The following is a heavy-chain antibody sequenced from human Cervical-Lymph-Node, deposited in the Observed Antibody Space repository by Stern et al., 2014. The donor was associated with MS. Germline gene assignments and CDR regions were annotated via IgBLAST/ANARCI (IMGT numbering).Heavy chain of an antibody. Sequence: ESGPTLVKPTQTLTLTCTFSGFSLSASGVSVGWIRQPPGKALEXLALISWDDDKRYSPSLKSRLTIPKDTSKNQVVLTMTNMDPVDTATFYCARGNSTGYYRDWFDPWGQGTLVTVSS. CDR2: ISWDDDK. D-gene: IGHD6-19*01. J-gene: IGHJ5*02. V-gene: IGHV2-5*02. CDR1: GFSLSASGVS. CDR3: ARGNSTGYYRDWFDP.